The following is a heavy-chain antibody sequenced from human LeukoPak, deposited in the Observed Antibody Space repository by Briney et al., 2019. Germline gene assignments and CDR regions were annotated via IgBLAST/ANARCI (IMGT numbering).Heavy chain of an antibody. Sequence: PSETLSLTCTVSGGSISSYYWSWIRQPPGKGLEWIGYIYYSGSTNYSPSLKSRVTISGDTPKNQFSLKLSSVTAADTAVYYCARAPVHSSGWYYYYMDVWGKGTTVTVSS. CDR2: IYYSGST. V-gene: IGHV4-59*01. J-gene: IGHJ6*03. CDR3: ARAPVHSSGWYYYYMDV. D-gene: IGHD6-19*01. CDR1: GGSISSYY.